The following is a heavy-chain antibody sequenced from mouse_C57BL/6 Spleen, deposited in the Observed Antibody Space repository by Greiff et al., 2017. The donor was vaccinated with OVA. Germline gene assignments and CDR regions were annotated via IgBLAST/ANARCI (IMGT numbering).Heavy chain of an antibody. D-gene: IGHD1-1*01. J-gene: IGHJ4*01. V-gene: IGHV5-17*01. Sequence: EVMLVESGGGLVKPGGSLKLSCAASGFTFSDYGMHWVRQAPEKGLEWVAYISSGSSTIYYADTVKGRFTISRDNAKNTLFLQMTSLRSEDTAMYYCARQGYYGGNYYAMDYWGQGTSVTVSS. CDR2: ISSGSSTI. CDR3: ARQGYYGGNYYAMDY. CDR1: GFTFSDYG.